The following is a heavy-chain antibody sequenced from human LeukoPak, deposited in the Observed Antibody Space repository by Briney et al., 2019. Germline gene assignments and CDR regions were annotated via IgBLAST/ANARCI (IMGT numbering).Heavy chain of an antibody. CDR2: ISWDGGST. CDR3: AKEGDSGYDFDY. Sequence: GGSLRLSCAASGFTFDDYTMHWVRQAPGKGLEWVSLISWDGGSTYYADSVEGRFTISRDNSKNSLYLQMNSLRTEDTALYYCAKEGDSGYDFDYWGQGTLVTVSS. D-gene: IGHD5-12*01. V-gene: IGHV3-43*01. J-gene: IGHJ4*02. CDR1: GFTFDDYT.